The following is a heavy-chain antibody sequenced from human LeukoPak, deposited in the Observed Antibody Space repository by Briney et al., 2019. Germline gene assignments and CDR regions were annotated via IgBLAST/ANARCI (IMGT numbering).Heavy chain of an antibody. CDR2: IFSNDEK. D-gene: IGHD2-2*01. CDR3: ARTHSDCSSTSCSSFDY. CDR1: GFSLSNARMG. Sequence: SGPTLVNPTETLTLTCTVSGFSLSNARMGVSWIRQPPGKALEWLAHIFSNDEKSYSTSLKSRLTISKDASKSQVVLTMTNMDPVDTATYYCARTHSDCSSTSCSSFDYWGQGTLVTVSS. V-gene: IGHV2-26*01. J-gene: IGHJ4*02.